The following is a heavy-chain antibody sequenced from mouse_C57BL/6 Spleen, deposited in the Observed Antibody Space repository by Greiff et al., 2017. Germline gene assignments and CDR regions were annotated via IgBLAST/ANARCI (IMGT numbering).Heavy chain of an antibody. V-gene: IGHV1-80*01. CDR2: IYPGDGDT. CDR3: ARSSSGSGGFAY. D-gene: IGHD3-2*02. CDR1: GYAFSSYW. J-gene: IGHJ3*01. Sequence: QVQLKQSGAELVKPGASVKISCKASGYAFSSYWMNWVKQRPGKGLEWIGQIYPGDGDTNYNGKFKGKATLTADKSSSTAYMQLSSLTSEDSAVYFCARSSSGSGGFAYWGQGTLVTVSA.